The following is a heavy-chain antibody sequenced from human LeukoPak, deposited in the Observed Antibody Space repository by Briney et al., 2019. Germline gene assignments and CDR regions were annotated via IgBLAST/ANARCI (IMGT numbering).Heavy chain of an antibody. CDR1: GYTFTSYG. CDR2: ISAYNGNT. Sequence: ASVKVSCKASGYTFTSYGISWVRQAPGQGLEWMGWISAYNGNTNYAQKLQGRVTMTIDTSTSTAYMELRSLRSDDTAVYYCARVLAVAGTLHYYYGMDVWGQGTTVTVSS. D-gene: IGHD6-19*01. V-gene: IGHV1-18*01. CDR3: ARVLAVAGTLHYYYGMDV. J-gene: IGHJ6*02.